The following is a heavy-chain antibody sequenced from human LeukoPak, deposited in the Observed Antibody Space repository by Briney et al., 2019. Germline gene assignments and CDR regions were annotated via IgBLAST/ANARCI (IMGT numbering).Heavy chain of an antibody. CDR2: IIPSYGFT. CDR1: GYTFTNYY. V-gene: IGHV1-46*01. CDR3: ATAGRRLFGVLIPLSFDY. Sequence: GASVKVSCKASGYTFTNYYIHWVRQAPGQGLEWMGRIIPSYGFTTCAQKFQGRLTMTRDMSTSTVYMELSSLRSEDTALYYCATAGRRLFGVLIPLSFDYWGQGTLVTXX. D-gene: IGHD3-3*01. J-gene: IGHJ4*02.